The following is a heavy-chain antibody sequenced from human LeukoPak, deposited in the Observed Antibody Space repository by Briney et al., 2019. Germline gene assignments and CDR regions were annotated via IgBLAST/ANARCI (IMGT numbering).Heavy chain of an antibody. CDR3: AREPMVRGGGSFDY. D-gene: IGHD3-10*01. CDR1: GYTFTGYY. CDR2: INPNSGGT. V-gene: IGHV1-2*02. Sequence: GASVKVSCKASGYTFTGYYMHWVRQAPGQGLEWMGWINPNSGGTNYAQKFQGRVTMTRDTSISTAYMELSRLRSDDTAVYYCAREPMVRGGGSFDYWGQGTLVTVSS. J-gene: IGHJ4*02.